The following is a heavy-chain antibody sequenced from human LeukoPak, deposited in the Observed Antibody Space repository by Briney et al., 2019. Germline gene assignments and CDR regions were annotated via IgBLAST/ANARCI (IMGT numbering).Heavy chain of an antibody. CDR3: ARVPLLDSSGYQFDY. CDR1: GYTFTSYD. D-gene: IGHD3-22*01. V-gene: IGHV1-8*02. CDR2: MNPNSGNT. Sequence: ASVKVSCKASGYTFTSYDINWVRQATGQGLEWMGWMNPNSGNTGYAQKFQGRVTMTRDTSISTAYMELSRLRSDDTAVYYCARVPLLDSSGYQFDYWGQGTLVTVSS. J-gene: IGHJ4*02.